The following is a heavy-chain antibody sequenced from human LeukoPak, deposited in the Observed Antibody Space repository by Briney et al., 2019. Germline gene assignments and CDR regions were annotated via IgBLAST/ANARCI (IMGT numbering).Heavy chain of an antibody. CDR3: ENMVRGVDAFDI. CDR2: IWYDGSNK. Sequence: PGGSLRLSCAASGFTFSSYGMHWVRQAPGKGLEWVAVIWYDGSNKYYADSVKGRFTISRDNSKNTLYLQMNSLRAEDTAVYYCENMVRGVDAFDIWGQGTMVTVSS. J-gene: IGHJ3*02. CDR1: GFTFSSYG. V-gene: IGHV3-33*01. D-gene: IGHD3-10*01.